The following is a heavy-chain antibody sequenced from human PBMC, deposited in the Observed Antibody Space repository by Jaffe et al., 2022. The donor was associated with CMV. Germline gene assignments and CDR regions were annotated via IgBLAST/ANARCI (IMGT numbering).Heavy chain of an antibody. J-gene: IGHJ5*02. D-gene: IGHD5-12*01. Sequence: QVQLVQSGAEVKKPGASVKVSCKASGYTFTSYAMHWVRQAPGQRLEWMGWINAGNGNTKYSQKFQGRVTITRDTSASTAYMELSSLRSEDTAVYYCARGQGGYDFNWFDPWGQGTLVTVSS. CDR3: ARGQGGYDFNWFDP. CDR2: INAGNGNT. CDR1: GYTFTSYA. V-gene: IGHV1-3*01.